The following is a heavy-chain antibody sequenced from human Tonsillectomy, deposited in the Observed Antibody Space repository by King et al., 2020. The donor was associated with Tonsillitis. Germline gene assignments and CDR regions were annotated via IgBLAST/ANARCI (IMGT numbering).Heavy chain of an antibody. CDR1: GYTFTSYG. J-gene: IGHJ6*02. Sequence: QLVQSGAEVKKPGASVKVSCKASGYTFTSYGISWVRQAPGQGLEWMGWISAYNGNTNYAQKLQGRVTMTTDTSTSTAYMELRSLRSDDTAVYYCARVLIRPYYDFWSAPGGSGMDVWGQGTTVTVSS. CDR2: ISAYNGNT. V-gene: IGHV1-18*01. D-gene: IGHD3-3*01. CDR3: ARVLIRPYYDFWSAPGGSGMDV.